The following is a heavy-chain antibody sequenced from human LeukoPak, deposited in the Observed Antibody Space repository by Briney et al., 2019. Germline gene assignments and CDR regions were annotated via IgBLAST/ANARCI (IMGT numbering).Heavy chain of an antibody. V-gene: IGHV3-33*01. D-gene: IGHD2-8*01. Sequence: GRSLRLSCAVSGFTFSSYGMHWVRQAPGKGLEWVAVIWFDGTNKYYADSVKGRFSISRDAAKNSLYLQMNSLRAEDTALYYCARTPYCSNGICYTRYYFDLWGQGTLVTVSS. CDR3: ARTPYCSNGICYTRYYFDL. CDR1: GFTFSSYG. J-gene: IGHJ4*02. CDR2: IWFDGTNK.